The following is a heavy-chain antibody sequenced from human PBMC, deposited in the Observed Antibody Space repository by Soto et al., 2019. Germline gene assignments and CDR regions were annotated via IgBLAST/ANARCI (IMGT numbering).Heavy chain of an antibody. CDR1: GGTFSSYA. J-gene: IGHJ3*02. V-gene: IGHV1-69*01. Sequence: QVQLVQSGAEVKKPGSSVKVSCKASGGTFSSYAISWVRQAPGQGLEWMGGIIPIFGTANYAQKFQGRVTITADESTSTAYMELSSLRSEDTAVYYCAKDWSEETSPGGRAFDIWGQGTMVTVSS. CDR3: AKDWSEETSPGGRAFDI. D-gene: IGHD6-25*01. CDR2: IIPIFGTA.